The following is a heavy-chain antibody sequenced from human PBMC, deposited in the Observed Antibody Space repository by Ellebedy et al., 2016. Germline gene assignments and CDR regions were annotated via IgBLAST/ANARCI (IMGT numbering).Heavy chain of an antibody. CDR3: ATLTIPGGSDS. CDR2: IYTNENT. CDR1: GDSINTGTYY. D-gene: IGHD3-16*01. Sequence: SETLSLTXSVSGDSINTGTYYWTWIRQPAGKGLEWVGRIYTNENTIYNPSLKSRVTMSVDTSKNHFSLELSSVTAADTAVYYCATLTIPGGSDSWGQGALVTVSS. V-gene: IGHV4-61*02. J-gene: IGHJ4*02.